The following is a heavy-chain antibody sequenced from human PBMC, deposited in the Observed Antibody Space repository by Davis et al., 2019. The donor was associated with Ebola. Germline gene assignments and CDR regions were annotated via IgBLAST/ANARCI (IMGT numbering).Heavy chain of an antibody. CDR3: ARDSIGGYRLFDY. D-gene: IGHD2/OR15-2a*01. CDR1: GFTFSDYY. J-gene: IGHJ4*02. V-gene: IGHV3-11*04. CDR2: ISSSGSTI. Sequence: GESLKISCAASGFTFSDYYMSWIRQAPGKGLEWVSYISSSGSTIYYADSVKGRFTISRDNAKNSLYLQMNSLRDEDTAVYYCARDSIGGYRLFDYWGQGTLVTVSS.